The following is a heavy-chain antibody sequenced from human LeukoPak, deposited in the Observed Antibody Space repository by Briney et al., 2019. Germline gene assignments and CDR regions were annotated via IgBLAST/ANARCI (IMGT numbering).Heavy chain of an antibody. Sequence: GGSLRLSCAAPGFTFSSYAMSWVRQPPRKGVEWVSAISGSGGSTYYADSVKGRFTISRDNSKNTLYLQMSSLGAENTAVYYCAKGGLPAAMRYCYYIVVWGKGTTVTVSS. D-gene: IGHD2-2*01. V-gene: IGHV3-23*01. CDR1: GFTFSSYA. CDR3: AKGGLPAAMRYCYYIVV. J-gene: IGHJ6*03. CDR2: ISGSGGST.